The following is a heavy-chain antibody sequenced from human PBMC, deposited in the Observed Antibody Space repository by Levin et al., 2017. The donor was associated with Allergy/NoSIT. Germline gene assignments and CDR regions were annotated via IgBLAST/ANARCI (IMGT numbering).Heavy chain of an antibody. CDR1: GFTFSSSA. D-gene: IGHD3-10*01. V-gene: IGHV3-33*01. J-gene: IGHJ6*02. CDR2: IWYDGSNK. Sequence: LSLPCAASGFTFSSSAMHWVRQAPGKGLEWVAVIWYDGSNKDYADSVKGRFTISRDNSKNTLYLQMNSLRAEDTAVYYCARVRIIMLRPDYYGMDVWGQGTTVTVSS. CDR3: ARVRIIMLRPDYYGMDV.